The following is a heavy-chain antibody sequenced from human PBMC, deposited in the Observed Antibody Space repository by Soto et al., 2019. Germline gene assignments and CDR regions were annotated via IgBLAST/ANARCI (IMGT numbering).Heavy chain of an antibody. Sequence: VASVKVSCKASGYTFTSYYMHWVRQAPGQGLEWMGIINPSGGSTSYAQKFQGRVTMTRDTSTSTVYMELSSLRSEDTAVYYCARISEIAVAGTQYYYYGMGVWGQGTKVPVSS. D-gene: IGHD6-13*01. CDR3: ARISEIAVAGTQYYYYGMGV. CDR2: INPSGGST. CDR1: GYTFTSYY. V-gene: IGHV1-46*01. J-gene: IGHJ6*02.